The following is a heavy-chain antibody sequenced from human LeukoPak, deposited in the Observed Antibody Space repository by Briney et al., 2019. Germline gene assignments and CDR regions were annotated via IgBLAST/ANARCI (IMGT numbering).Heavy chain of an antibody. D-gene: IGHD1-26*01. J-gene: IGHJ4*02. CDR3: VRDTGGSGSYPDY. Sequence: PGGSLRLSCAASGFTFSNYWMTWVRQAPEKGLEWVANIKQDGSEKYYVESLRGRFTISRDNAKNSLYLQVNSLRAEDTALYYCVRDTGGSGSYPDYWGPGTLVTVSS. CDR1: GFTFSNYW. CDR2: IKQDGSEK. V-gene: IGHV3-7*01.